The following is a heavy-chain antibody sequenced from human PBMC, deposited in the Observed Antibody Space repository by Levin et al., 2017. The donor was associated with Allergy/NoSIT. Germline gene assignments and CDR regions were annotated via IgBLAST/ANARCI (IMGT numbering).Heavy chain of an antibody. CDR1: GYTFTSYG. Sequence: GGSLRLSCKASGYTFTSYGISWVRQAPGQGLEWMGWISAYNGNTNYAQKLQGRVTMTTDTSTSTAYMELRSLRSDDTAVYYCARLSDSSSWYGIRNWGWFDPWGQGTLVTVSS. CDR2: ISAYNGNT. V-gene: IGHV1-18*01. CDR3: ARLSDSSSWYGIRNWGWFDP. J-gene: IGHJ5*02. D-gene: IGHD6-13*01.